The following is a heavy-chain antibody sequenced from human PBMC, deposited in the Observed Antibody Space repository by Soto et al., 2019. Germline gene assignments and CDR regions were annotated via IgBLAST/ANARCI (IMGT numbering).Heavy chain of an antibody. D-gene: IGHD3-22*01. Sequence: ASVKVSCKASGYTFTGYYMHWVRQAPGQGLEWMGWINPNSGGTNYAQEFQGRVTMTRDTSISTAYMELSRLRSDDTAVYYCARSATMSDSSGYYIDYWGQGTLVTVSS. J-gene: IGHJ4*02. V-gene: IGHV1-2*02. CDR2: INPNSGGT. CDR1: GYTFTGYY. CDR3: ARSATMSDSSGYYIDY.